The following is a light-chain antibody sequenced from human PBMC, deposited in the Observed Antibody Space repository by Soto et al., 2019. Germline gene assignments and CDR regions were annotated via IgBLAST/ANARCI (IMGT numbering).Light chain of an antibody. CDR3: QQRSNWPPM. CDR1: QSVNTF. CDR2: DAS. J-gene: IGKJ3*01. Sequence: EIVLTQSPATLSLSPGEGATLSCRASQSVNTFLAWYQQKPGQAPRLLIYDASNRATGIPVRFSGSGSGTDFTLTISSLEPEDFAVYYCQQRSNWPPMFGPGTKVDIK. V-gene: IGKV3-11*01.